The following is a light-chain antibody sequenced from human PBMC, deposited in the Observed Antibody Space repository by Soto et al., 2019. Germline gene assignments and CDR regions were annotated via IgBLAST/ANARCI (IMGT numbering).Light chain of an antibody. Sequence: DIQMTQSPSSLSASVGDRVTITCRASQGIRIDLGWFQQRPGKAPKRLIYGASSLQSGVPSRFSGSGSGTEFTLTISNLQPEDFATYYCLQHNSLPRTFGQGTKVEIK. CDR1: QGIRID. CDR3: LQHNSLPRT. J-gene: IGKJ1*01. V-gene: IGKV1-17*02. CDR2: GAS.